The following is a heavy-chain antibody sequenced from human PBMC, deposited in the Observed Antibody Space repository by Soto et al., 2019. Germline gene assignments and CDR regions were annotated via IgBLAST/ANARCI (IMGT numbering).Heavy chain of an antibody. CDR1: GFTVSSNY. D-gene: IGHD7-27*01. CDR2: IYSGGST. J-gene: IGHJ3*02. V-gene: IGHV3-53*04. Sequence: GGSLRLSCAASGFTVSSNYMSWVRQAPGKGLEWVSVIYSGGSTYYADSVKGRFTISRHNSKNTLYLQMNSLRAEDTAVYYCARDTRTTGDDALDIWGKGTMVTVSS. CDR3: ARDTRTTGDDALDI.